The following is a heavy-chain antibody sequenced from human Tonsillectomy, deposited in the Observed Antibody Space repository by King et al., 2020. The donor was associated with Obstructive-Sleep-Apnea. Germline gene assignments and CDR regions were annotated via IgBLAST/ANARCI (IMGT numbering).Heavy chain of an antibody. D-gene: IGHD5-18*01. Sequence: QLVQSGAEVKKPGSSVKVSCKASGGTFSSYAISWVRQAPGQGLEWMGRIIPILGIANYAQKFQGRVTSTADKSTSTAYMELSSLRSEDTAVYYCAREHSAAGVDYWGQGTLVTVSS. CDR2: IIPILGIA. CDR3: AREHSAAGVDY. V-gene: IGHV1-69*04. CDR1: GGTFSSYA. J-gene: IGHJ4*02.